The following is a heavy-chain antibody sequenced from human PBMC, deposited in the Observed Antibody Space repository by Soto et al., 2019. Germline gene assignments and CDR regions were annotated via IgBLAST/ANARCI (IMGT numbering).Heavy chain of an antibody. CDR1: GCTFSSYA. CDR3: AKDYGSGCSVDY. V-gene: IGHV3-23*01. Sequence: GGSLRRSCAASGCTFSSYAMSWVRQAPGKGLDCVSAISGSGCNTYYADSVKGRFTISRDNSKNTLYLQMNSLRAEDTAVYYCAKDYGSGCSVDYWGRGALVTVSS. J-gene: IGHJ4*02. CDR2: ISGSGCNT. D-gene: IGHD6-19*01.